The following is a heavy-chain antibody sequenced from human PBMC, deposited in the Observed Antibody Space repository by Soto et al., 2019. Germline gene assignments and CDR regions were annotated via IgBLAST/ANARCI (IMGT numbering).Heavy chain of an antibody. CDR2: VYNSGST. CDR3: ARYRREAVAGYTLDN. CDR1: GGSISSNY. J-gene: IGHJ4*02. Sequence: TSETLSLTCTVSGGSISSNYWTWIRQPPGKGLEWIGYVYNSGSTNYNPSLKSRVTISEDTSKSQFSLKVNSMTAEDTAVYYCARYRREAVAGYTLDNWGQGILVTVPQ. V-gene: IGHV4-59*01. D-gene: IGHD6-13*01.